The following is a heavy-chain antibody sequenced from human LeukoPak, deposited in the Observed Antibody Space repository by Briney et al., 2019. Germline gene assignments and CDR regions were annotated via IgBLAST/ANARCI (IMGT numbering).Heavy chain of an antibody. D-gene: IGHD5-18*01. CDR3: AAHPRGSYGREEFDY. Sequence: GASVKASCKASGYTFTNYGITWVRQAPGQGLEWMGRISAYNGDTNYAQKLQGRVTITTDTSTNTAYMELRSLGSDDTAVYYCAAHPRGSYGREEFDYWGQGTLVTVSS. V-gene: IGHV1-18*01. CDR2: ISAYNGDT. J-gene: IGHJ4*02. CDR1: GYTFTNYG.